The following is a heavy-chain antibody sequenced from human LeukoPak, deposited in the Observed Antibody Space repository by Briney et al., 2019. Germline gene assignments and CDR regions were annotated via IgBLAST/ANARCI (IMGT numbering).Heavy chain of an antibody. Sequence: GGSLRLSCAASGFTFDDYAMHWVRQAPGKGLEWVSGISWNSGSIGYADSVKGRFTISRDNAKNTLYLQMNSLRAEDTAVYYCARDGYSGSQDYWGQGTLVTVSS. D-gene: IGHD1-26*01. CDR3: ARDGYSGSQDY. V-gene: IGHV3-9*01. CDR1: GFTFDDYA. CDR2: ISWNSGSI. J-gene: IGHJ4*02.